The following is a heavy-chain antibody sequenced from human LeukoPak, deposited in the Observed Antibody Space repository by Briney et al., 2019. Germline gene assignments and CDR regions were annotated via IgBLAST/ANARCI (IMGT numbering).Heavy chain of an antibody. CDR1: GYTFTSYY. J-gene: IGHJ6*03. CDR3: ARDTYTTVTAMDV. D-gene: IGHD4-17*01. Sequence: ASVKVSCKASGYTFTSYYMHWVRQAPGQGLEWMGIINPSGGSTSYAQKFQGRVTMTRDTSTSTVYMELSSLRSDDTAVYYCARDTYTTVTAMDVWGKGTTVIVSS. CDR2: INPSGGST. V-gene: IGHV1-46*01.